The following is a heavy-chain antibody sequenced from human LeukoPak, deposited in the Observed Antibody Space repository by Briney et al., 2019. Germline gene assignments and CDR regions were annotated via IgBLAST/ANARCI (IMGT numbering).Heavy chain of an antibody. Sequence: DPGGSLRLSCAASGFTFSSYAMHWVRQAPGKGLEWVAVISYDGSNKYYADSVKGRFTISRDNSKNTLYLQMNSLRAEDTAVYYCARGKEVFFESEMAKPQSASFDYWGQGTLVTVSS. D-gene: IGHD5-24*01. CDR1: GFTFSSYA. CDR3: ARGKEVFFESEMAKPQSASFDY. J-gene: IGHJ4*02. CDR2: ISYDGSNK. V-gene: IGHV3-30*04.